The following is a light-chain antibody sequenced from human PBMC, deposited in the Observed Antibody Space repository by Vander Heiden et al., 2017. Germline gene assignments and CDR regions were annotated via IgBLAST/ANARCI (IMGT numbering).Light chain of an antibody. CDR2: KAS. Sequence: DIQMTPTPATLSASPVDRVTITCRASQTLDSWLAWYQQKPGKAPKRLIYKASTLHTGVPSRFSGSGSETEFLRTLSSLQPDDSATYFCLQYNNYPLTFGGGTKVE. V-gene: IGKV1-5*03. CDR3: LQYNNYPLT. CDR1: QTLDSW. J-gene: IGKJ4*01.